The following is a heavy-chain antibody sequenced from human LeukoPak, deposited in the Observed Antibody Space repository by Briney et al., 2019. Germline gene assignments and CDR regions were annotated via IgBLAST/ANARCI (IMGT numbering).Heavy chain of an antibody. V-gene: IGHV4-59*08. CDR1: GDSISAYP. Sequence: SETLSLTCTVSGDSISAYPWSWVRRPPGKGLEWVADLYYGGSTGYNPSLKGRVTISMDTSKNQLSLKLTTVTAADTAVYHCARLRRVATVGTYNCHSMDVWGQGTTVTVSS. CDR2: LYYGGST. CDR3: ARLRRVATVGTYNCHSMDV. D-gene: IGHD4-23*01. J-gene: IGHJ6*02.